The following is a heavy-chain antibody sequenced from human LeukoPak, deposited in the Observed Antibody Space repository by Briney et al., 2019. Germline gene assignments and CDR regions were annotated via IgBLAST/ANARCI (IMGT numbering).Heavy chain of an antibody. CDR2: LSPSSSTI. Sequence: PGGSLRLSCAASGFTFSSYSMNWVRQAPGKGLEWVSYLSPSSSTIYYADSVKGRFTISRDNAKNTLYLQMNSLRAEDTAVYYCARGLLGGNNEYWGQGTLATVSS. J-gene: IGHJ4*02. CDR1: GFTFSSYS. CDR3: ARGLLGGNNEY. D-gene: IGHD1/OR15-1a*01. V-gene: IGHV3-48*04.